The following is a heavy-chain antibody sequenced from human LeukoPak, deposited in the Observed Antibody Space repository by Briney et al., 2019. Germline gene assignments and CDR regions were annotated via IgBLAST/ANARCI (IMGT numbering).Heavy chain of an antibody. V-gene: IGHV4-39*07. D-gene: IGHD3-16*02. J-gene: IGHJ4*02. Sequence: SETLSLTCTVSGVSISSSYSYWGWIRQPPGMGLEWIGSIYYTGNTHYNASLKSQVTISVDTSKNQFSLKLSSVTAAVTAVYYCARGTAGGVIVGVVFDYWGQGTLVTVSS. CDR3: ARGTAGGVIVGVVFDY. CDR1: GVSISSSYSY. CDR2: IYYTGNT.